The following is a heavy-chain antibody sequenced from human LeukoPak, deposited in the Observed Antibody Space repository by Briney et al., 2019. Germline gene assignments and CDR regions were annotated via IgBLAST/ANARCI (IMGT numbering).Heavy chain of an antibody. CDR1: GGSFSGYY. CDR2: INHSGST. D-gene: IGHD3-10*01. CDR3: ARYGRITVLLWFGEQNWFDP. J-gene: IGHJ5*02. V-gene: IGHV4-34*01. Sequence: SETLSLTCAVYGGSFSGYYWSWIRQPPGKGLEWIGEINHSGSTNYNPSLKSRVTISVDTSKNQFSLKLSSVTAADTAVYYCARYGRITVLLWFGEQNWFDPWGQGTLVTVSS.